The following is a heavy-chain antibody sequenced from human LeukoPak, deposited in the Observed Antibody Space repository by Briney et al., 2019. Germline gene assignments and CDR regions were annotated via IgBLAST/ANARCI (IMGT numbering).Heavy chain of an antibody. V-gene: IGHV4-34*01. J-gene: IGHJ4*02. D-gene: IGHD2-15*01. Sequence: PSETLSLTCAVYGGSFSGYYWGWIRQPPGKGLEWIGEINHSGSTNYNPSLKSRVTISVDTSKNQFSLKLSSVTAADTAVYYRARGFRSGGTKRPVKYYFDYWGQGTLVTVSS. CDR1: GGSFSGYY. CDR2: INHSGST. CDR3: ARGFRSGGTKRPVKYYFDY.